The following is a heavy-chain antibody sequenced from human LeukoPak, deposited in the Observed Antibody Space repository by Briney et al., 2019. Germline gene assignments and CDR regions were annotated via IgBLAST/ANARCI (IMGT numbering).Heavy chain of an antibody. V-gene: IGHV1-8*01. Sequence: ASVKVSCKASGYTFTSYDINWVRQATGQGLEWIGWMNPNSGNTGYAQKFQGRVTMTRNTSISTAYMELSSLRSEDTAVYYCARVALRTWSIFGVVIKNPYYYYYGMDVWGQGTTVTVSS. CDR3: ARVALRTWSIFGVVIKNPYYYYYGMDV. D-gene: IGHD3-3*01. J-gene: IGHJ6*02. CDR2: MNPNSGNT. CDR1: GYTFTSYD.